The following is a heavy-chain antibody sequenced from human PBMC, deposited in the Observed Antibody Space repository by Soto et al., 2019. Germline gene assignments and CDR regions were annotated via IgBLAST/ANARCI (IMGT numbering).Heavy chain of an antibody. CDR1: GDSVSSNSAA. V-gene: IGHV6-1*01. Sequence: SQTLSLTCAISGDSVSSNSAAWNWIRQSPSRGLEWLGRTYYRSKWYNDYAVSVKSRITINPDTSKNQFSLQLNSVTPEDTAVYYCARVEYSSSWGPDYSYGMDVWGQGTTVTVSS. CDR2: TYYRSKWYN. D-gene: IGHD6-13*01. J-gene: IGHJ6*02. CDR3: ARVEYSSSWGPDYSYGMDV.